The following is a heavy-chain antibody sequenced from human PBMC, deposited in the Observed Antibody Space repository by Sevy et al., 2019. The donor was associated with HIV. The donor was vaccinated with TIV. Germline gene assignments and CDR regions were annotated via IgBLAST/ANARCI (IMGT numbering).Heavy chain of an antibody. J-gene: IGHJ3*02. D-gene: IGHD6-13*01. CDR1: GFTFSSYA. CDR2: ISYDGSNK. Sequence: GGSLRLSCAASGFTFSSYAMHWVLQAPGKGLEWVAVISYDGSNKYYADSVKGRFTISRDNSKNTLYLQMNSLRAEDTAVYYCARGMYSYDAFDIWGQGTMVTVSS. V-gene: IGHV3-30-3*01. CDR3: ARGMYSYDAFDI.